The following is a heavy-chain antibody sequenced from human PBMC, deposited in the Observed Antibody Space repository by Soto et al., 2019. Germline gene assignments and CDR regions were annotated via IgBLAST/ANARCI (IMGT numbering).Heavy chain of an antibody. Sequence: QVQLVESGGGVVQPGRSLRLSCAASGFTFSSYGMHWVRQAPVKGMEWVAVISYDGSNKYYADSVKGRFTISRDNSKNTLYLQMNSLRAEDTAVYYCAILMTTVNSFDYWGQGTLVTVSS. CDR1: GFTFSSYG. D-gene: IGHD4-4*01. V-gene: IGHV3-30*03. CDR3: AILMTTVNSFDY. J-gene: IGHJ4*02. CDR2: ISYDGSNK.